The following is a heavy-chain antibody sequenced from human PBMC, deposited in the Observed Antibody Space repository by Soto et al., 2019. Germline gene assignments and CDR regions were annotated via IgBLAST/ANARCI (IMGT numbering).Heavy chain of an antibody. V-gene: IGHV1-18*01. D-gene: IGHD1-26*01. Sequence: QVHLVQSGAELKKPGASVRVSCKASGYSFTRNGISWVRQAPGQGLEWMGWNSAKNGDTNYAQKFQGRVIMTTDTSTSTAYMELRSLRSDDTAVYYCVRDRDSDTWPSRDVWGQGTTVTVSS. CDR3: VRDRDSDTWPSRDV. CDR2: NSAKNGDT. CDR1: GYSFTRNG. J-gene: IGHJ6*02.